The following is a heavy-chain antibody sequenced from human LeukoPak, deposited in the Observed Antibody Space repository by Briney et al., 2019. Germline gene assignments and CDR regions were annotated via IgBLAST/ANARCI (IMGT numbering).Heavy chain of an antibody. CDR1: GFTVRSSY. D-gene: IGHD6-13*01. CDR3: ARARGSWYRAFDI. J-gene: IGHJ3*02. CDR2: IYSGGSP. V-gene: IGHV3-53*01. Sequence: PGGSLRLSCAASGFTVRSSYMSWVRQAPGKGLDWVSVIYSGGSPDYADSVKGRFTISSDNSKNTLYLQMNSLRAEDTALYYCARARGSWYRAFDIWGQGTMVTVSS.